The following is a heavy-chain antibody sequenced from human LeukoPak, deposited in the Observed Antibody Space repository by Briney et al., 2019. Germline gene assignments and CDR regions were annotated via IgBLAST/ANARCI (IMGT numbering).Heavy chain of an antibody. CDR1: GGSISSYY. Sequence: SETLSLTCTVSGGSISSYYGSWIRQPPGKGLEWIGYIYYSGSTNYNPSLKSRVTISVDTSKNQFSLKLSSVTAADTAVYYCARGLSSGWYYFDYWGQGTLVTVSS. J-gene: IGHJ4*02. D-gene: IGHD6-19*01. V-gene: IGHV4-59*01. CDR2: IYYSGST. CDR3: ARGLSSGWYYFDY.